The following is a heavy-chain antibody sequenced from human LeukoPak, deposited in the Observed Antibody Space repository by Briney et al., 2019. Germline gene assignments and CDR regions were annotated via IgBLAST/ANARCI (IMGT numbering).Heavy chain of an antibody. V-gene: IGHV4-59*01. J-gene: IGHJ4*02. D-gene: IGHD3-22*01. CDR3: ARFYDSSGYFFDY. CDR1: GGSLSSYY. Sequence: SETLSLTCTVSGGSLSSYYWSWIRQAPGKGLAWIGYIYYSGSTNYNPSLKSRVTISVDTSKNQFSLKLSSVTAADTAVYYCARFYDSSGYFFDYWGQGTLVTVSS. CDR2: IYYSGST.